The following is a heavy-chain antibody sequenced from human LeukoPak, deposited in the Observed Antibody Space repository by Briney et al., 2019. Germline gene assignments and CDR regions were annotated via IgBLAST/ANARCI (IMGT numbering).Heavy chain of an antibody. CDR2: INPNSGGT. V-gene: IGHV1-2*02. Sequence: ASVKVSCKASGYTFTGYYMHWVRQAPGQGLEWMGWINPNSGGTNYAQKFQGRVTMTRDTSISTAYMELSRLRSDDTAVYYCARDIRTGLDYYDSSGYYPHYFDYWGRGTLVTVSS. CDR1: GYTFTGYY. J-gene: IGHJ4*02. D-gene: IGHD3-22*01. CDR3: ARDIRTGLDYYDSSGYYPHYFDY.